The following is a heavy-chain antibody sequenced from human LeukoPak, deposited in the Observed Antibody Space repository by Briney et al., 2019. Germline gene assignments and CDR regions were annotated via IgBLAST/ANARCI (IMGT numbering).Heavy chain of an antibody. CDR1: GYSISSGYY. V-gene: IGHV4-38-2*01. CDR3: ARHANHYYYYMDV. CDR2: IYHSGST. Sequence: SETLSLTCAVSGYSISSGYYWGWIRQPPGKGLEWIGSIYHSGSTYYNPSLKSRVTISVDTSKNQFSLKLSSVTAADTAVYYCARHANHYYYYMDVWGKGTTVTVSS. D-gene: IGHD4/OR15-4a*01. J-gene: IGHJ6*03.